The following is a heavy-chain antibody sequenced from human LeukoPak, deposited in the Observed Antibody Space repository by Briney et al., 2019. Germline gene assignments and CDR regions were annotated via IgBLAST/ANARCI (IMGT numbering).Heavy chain of an antibody. D-gene: IGHD2-21*01. CDR1: GFTFSSYG. Sequence: PGGSLRLSCAASGFTFSSYGMHWVRQAPGKGLEWVAFIRYDGSNKYYADSVKGRFTISRDNPKNTLYLQMNSLRAEDTAVYYCATDYCGGDCYSYYFDYWGQGTLVTVSS. CDR3: ATDYCGGDCYSYYFDY. V-gene: IGHV3-30*02. J-gene: IGHJ4*02. CDR2: IRYDGSNK.